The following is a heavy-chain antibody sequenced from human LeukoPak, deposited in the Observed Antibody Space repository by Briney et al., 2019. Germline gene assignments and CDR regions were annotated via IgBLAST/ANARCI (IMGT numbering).Heavy chain of an antibody. CDR2: INRDGSQI. CDR3: ARGGLTAGFDY. V-gene: IGHV3-7*01. CDR1: GFTLSISW. Sequence: PGGSLRLSCAASGFTLSISWMTWVRQAPGKGLEWVTNINRDGSQIDYLDSVKGRFTISRDSANNALYLQMNSLRAEVTAVYYCARGGLTAGFDYWGQGTLVTVSS. J-gene: IGHJ4*02.